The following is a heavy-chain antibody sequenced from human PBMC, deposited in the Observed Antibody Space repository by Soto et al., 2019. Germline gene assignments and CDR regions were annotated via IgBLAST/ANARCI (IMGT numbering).Heavy chain of an antibody. V-gene: IGHV1-18*01. CDR2: INTYNGNT. Sequence: QVQLVQSGAEVKNPGASVKVSCKASGYTFTRYGIGWARQAPGQGLEWMGWINTYNGNTNYAQNVQGRVTLTTDTHTSTAYMELRSLRSNDTAIYYCAMVDDYVTPSPQDVWGQGTTVIVSS. CDR3: AMVDDYVTPSPQDV. D-gene: IGHD3-16*01. J-gene: IGHJ6*02. CDR1: GYTFTRYG.